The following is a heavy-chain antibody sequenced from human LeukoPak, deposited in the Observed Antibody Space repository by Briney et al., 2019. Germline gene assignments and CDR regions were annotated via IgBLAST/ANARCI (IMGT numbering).Heavy chain of an antibody. Sequence: GGSLRLSCAASGFTFSSYEMNWVRQAPGKGLEWVSYISSSASTMYYADSVKGRFTISRDNAKNSLYLQMNSLRAEDTAIYYCARVGLEYYDSSGYYFLGERVYWGQGTLVTVSS. D-gene: IGHD3-22*01. CDR3: ARVGLEYYDSSGYYFLGERVY. V-gene: IGHV3-48*03. J-gene: IGHJ4*02. CDR1: GFTFSSYE. CDR2: ISSSASTM.